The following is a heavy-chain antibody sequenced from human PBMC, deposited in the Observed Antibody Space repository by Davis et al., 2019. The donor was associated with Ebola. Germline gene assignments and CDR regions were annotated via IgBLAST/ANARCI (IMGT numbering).Heavy chain of an antibody. D-gene: IGHD6-13*01. CDR3: ARHVPEGPAAGYYYGVDV. CDR1: GYTFSSYA. J-gene: IGHJ6*04. CDR2: INTNTGNP. V-gene: IGHV7-4-1*02. Sequence: AASVKVSCKASGYTFSSYAMNWVRQAPGQGLEWMGWINTNTGNPTYAQGFTGRFVFSLDTSVSTAYLQISSLKAEDTAVYYCARHVPEGPAAGYYYGVDVWGKGTTVTVSS.